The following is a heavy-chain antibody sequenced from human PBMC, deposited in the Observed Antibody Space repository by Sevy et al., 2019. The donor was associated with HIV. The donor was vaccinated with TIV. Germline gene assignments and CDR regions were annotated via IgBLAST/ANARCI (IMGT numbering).Heavy chain of an antibody. CDR1: GFTFSNAW. J-gene: IGHJ3*02. V-gene: IGHV3-15*01. CDR2: IKSKTDGGTT. CDR3: TTGSRNYYDSSGYAFDI. D-gene: IGHD3-22*01. Sequence: GGSLRLSCAASGFTFSNAWMSWVRQAPGKGLEWVCRIKSKTDGGTTDYAAPVKGRFTISRDDSKNTLYLQMNSLKTEDTAVYYCTTGSRNYYDSSGYAFDIWGQGTMVTVSS.